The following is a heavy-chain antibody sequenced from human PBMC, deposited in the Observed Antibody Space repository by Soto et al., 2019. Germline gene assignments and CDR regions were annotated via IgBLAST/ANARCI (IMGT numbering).Heavy chain of an antibody. J-gene: IGHJ4*02. CDR1: GGSFNDYF. D-gene: IGHD2-8*01. Sequence: SETLSLTCAVYGGSFNDYFWSWIRQTPGKGLEWIGEINLGGITKLKPSLRSRVTISLDTSKNQFSLNLSSVTAADTAVYYCARVTINVSTYYFDQWGQGTPVTVSS. CDR3: ARVTINVSTYYFDQ. V-gene: IGHV4-34*01. CDR2: INLGGIT.